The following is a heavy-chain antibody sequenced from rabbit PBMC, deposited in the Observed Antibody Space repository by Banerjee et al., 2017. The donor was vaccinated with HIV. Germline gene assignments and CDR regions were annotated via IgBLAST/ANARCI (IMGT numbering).Heavy chain of an antibody. Sequence: QEQLVESGGGLVQPEGSLTLTCKASGFTISSYSIGWVRQAPGKGLEWIACIDAGSGSTYYASWAKGRFTISKTSSTTVTLQMTSLTAADTATYFCARSTSGYDIGDLWGQGTLVTVS. CDR3: ARSTSGYDIGDL. CDR1: GFTISSYS. V-gene: IGHV1S45*01. D-gene: IGHD1-1*01. CDR2: IDAGSGST. J-gene: IGHJ4*01.